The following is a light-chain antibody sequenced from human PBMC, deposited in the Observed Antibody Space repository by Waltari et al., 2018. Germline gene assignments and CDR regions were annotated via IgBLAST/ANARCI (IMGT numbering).Light chain of an antibody. J-gene: IGLJ1*01. CDR3: VLYMGSVHV. CDR2: RTN. CDR1: SGSVSISYY. V-gene: IGLV8-61*01. Sequence: QTVVTQEPSFSVSPGGTVTLTCGLSSGSVSISYYPSWYQQTPGQAPRTRIYRTNARSSGVPDRFSGSILGNKAALTITGAQADDESDYYCVLYMGSVHVFGTGTKVTVL.